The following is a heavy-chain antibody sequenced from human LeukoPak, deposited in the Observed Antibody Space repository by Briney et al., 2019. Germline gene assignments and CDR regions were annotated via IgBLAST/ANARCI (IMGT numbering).Heavy chain of an antibody. CDR3: AHFQGYSGYGLLDGMDV. J-gene: IGHJ6*02. CDR2: IYYSGST. CDR1: GGSISSGDYY. D-gene: IGHD5-12*01. Sequence: SETLSLTCTVSGGSISSGDYYWSWIRQPPGKGLEWIGYIYYSGSTYYNPSLKSRVTISVDTSKNQFSLKLSSVTAADTAVYYCAHFQGYSGYGLLDGMDVWGQGTTVTVSS. V-gene: IGHV4-30-4*02.